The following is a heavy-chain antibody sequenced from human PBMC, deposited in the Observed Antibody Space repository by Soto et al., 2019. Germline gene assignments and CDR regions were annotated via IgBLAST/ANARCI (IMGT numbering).Heavy chain of an antibody. CDR3: ARGRVVASTRYYYYGMDV. J-gene: IGHJ6*02. Sequence: PGESLKISCKGSGYSFTSYWIGWVRQMPGKGLEWMGIIYPGDSDTRYSPSFQGQVTISADKSISTAYLQWSSLKASDTAMYYCARGRVVASTRYYYYGMDVWGQGTTVTVS. CDR1: GYSFTSYW. CDR2: IYPGDSDT. D-gene: IGHD2-15*01. V-gene: IGHV5-51*01.